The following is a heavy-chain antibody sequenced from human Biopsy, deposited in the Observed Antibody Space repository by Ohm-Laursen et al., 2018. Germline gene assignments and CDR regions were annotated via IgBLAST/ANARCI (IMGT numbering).Heavy chain of an antibody. CDR3: ARGQALKSFDY. CDR2: ITQSGST. Sequence: SDTLSLTCAVYGGSFNGYFWSWIRQPPGKGLEWIGDITQSGSTNYSPSLKSRVTISVDTSKNQFSPKLSSVTAADTAGYYCARGQALKSFDYWGQGTLVTVSS. V-gene: IGHV4-34*01. J-gene: IGHJ4*02. CDR1: GGSFNGYF.